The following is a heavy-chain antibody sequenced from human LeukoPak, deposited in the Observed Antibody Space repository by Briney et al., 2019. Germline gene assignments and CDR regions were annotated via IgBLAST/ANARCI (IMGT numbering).Heavy chain of an antibody. CDR3: ARNYGSRSYSGMDV. D-gene: IGHD3-10*01. V-gene: IGHV3-21*01. J-gene: IGHJ6*02. Sequence: PGGSLRLSCAASGFTFGSFTMTWVRQAPGRGLEWVSSITETPYIYYADSLKGRFTISSDNAKTSLFLQMNSLRAEDTGVYYCARNYGSRSYSGMDVWGQGTMVIVSS. CDR1: GFTFGSFT. CDR2: ITETPYI.